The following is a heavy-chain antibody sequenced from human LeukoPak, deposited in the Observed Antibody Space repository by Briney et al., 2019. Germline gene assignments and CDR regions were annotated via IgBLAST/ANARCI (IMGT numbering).Heavy chain of an antibody. J-gene: IGHJ4*03. D-gene: IGHD1-1*01. CDR3: ARGPTISETGYFDY. Sequence: SETLSLTFAVYGGSFTGYSCSWIRQSPGKGLQWIAEVNHRGDTNYNPSVKGRVTISVDTSKNQFSLKVTSPTAADTAVYYCARGPTISETGYFDYWGQGTLVTVSS. V-gene: IGHV4-34*01. CDR1: GGSFTGYS. CDR2: VNHRGDT.